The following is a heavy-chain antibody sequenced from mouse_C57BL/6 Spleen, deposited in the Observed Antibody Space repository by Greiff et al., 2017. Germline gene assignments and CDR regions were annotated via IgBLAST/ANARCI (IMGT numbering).Heavy chain of an antibody. D-gene: IGHD1-1*01. V-gene: IGHV1-55*01. J-gene: IGHJ2*01. Sequence: VQLQQPGAELVKPGASVKMSCKASGYTFTSYWITWVKQRPGQGLEWIGDIYPGSGSTKYNEKFKSKATLTVDTSSSTADMQLSSLTSEDSAVYYCAREGDFTTVHFDYWGQGTTLTVSS. CDR2: IYPGSGST. CDR1: GYTFTSYW. CDR3: AREGDFTTVHFDY.